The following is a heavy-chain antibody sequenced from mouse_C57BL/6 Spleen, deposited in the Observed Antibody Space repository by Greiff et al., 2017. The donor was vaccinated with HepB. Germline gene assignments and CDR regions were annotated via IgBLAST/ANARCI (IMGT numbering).Heavy chain of an antibody. CDR2: ISSGGDYI. Sequence: EVQLQESGAGLVKPGGSLKLSCAASGFTFSSYAMSWVRQTPEKRLEWVAYISSGGDYIYYADTVKGRFTISRDNARNTLYLQMSSLKSEDTAMYYCTRDGYSAWFAYWGQGTLVTVSA. J-gene: IGHJ3*01. V-gene: IGHV5-9-1*02. CDR1: GFTFSSYA. CDR3: TRDGYSAWFAY. D-gene: IGHD2-3*01.